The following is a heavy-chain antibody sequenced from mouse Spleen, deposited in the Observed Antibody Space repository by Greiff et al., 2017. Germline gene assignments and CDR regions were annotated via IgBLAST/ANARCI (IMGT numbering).Heavy chain of an antibody. CDR2: IDPSDSYT. CDR3: ARSPTTVVATDYAMDY. D-gene: IGHD1-1*01. J-gene: IGHJ4*01. CDR1: GYTFTSYW. Sequence: QVQLQQPGAELVRPGTSVKLSCKASGYTFTSYWMHWVKQRPGQGLEWIGVIDPSDSYTNYNQKFKGKATLTVDTSSSTAYMQLSSLTSEDSAVHYCARSPTTVVATDYAMDYWGQGTSVTVSS. V-gene: IGHV1-59*01.